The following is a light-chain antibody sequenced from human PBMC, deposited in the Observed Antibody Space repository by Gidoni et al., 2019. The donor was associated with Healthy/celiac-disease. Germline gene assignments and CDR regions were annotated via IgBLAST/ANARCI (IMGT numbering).Light chain of an antibody. CDR3: QQYNNWPPMYT. CDR2: GAS. CDR1: QSVSSN. V-gene: IGKV3-15*01. J-gene: IGKJ2*01. Sequence: EIVMTQSPATLSVSPGDRATLSCRASQSVSSNLAWYQQKPGQAPRLLIYGASTRATGIPARFSGIGSGTEFTLTISSLQSEDFAVYYCQQYNNWPPMYTFGQGTKLEIK.